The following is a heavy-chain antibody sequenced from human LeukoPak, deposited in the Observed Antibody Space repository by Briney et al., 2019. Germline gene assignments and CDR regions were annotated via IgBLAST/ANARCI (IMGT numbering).Heavy chain of an antibody. CDR3: ARTITVTTSAVDY. J-gene: IGHJ4*02. CDR2: ISYDGSNK. Sequence: GGSLRLSCAASGFTFSSYAMHWVRQAPGKGLEWVAVISYDGSNKYYADSVKGRFTISRDNSKNTLYLQMNSLRAEGTAVYYCARTITVTTSAVDYWGQGTLVTVSS. D-gene: IGHD4-11*01. V-gene: IGHV3-30-3*01. CDR1: GFTFSSYA.